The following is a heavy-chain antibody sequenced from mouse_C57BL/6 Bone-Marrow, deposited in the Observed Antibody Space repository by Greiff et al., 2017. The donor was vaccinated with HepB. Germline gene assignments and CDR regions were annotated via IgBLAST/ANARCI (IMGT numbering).Heavy chain of an antibody. CDR1: GYTFTSYG. D-gene: IGHD4-1*01. CDR3: ARMELGRAFYAMDY. J-gene: IGHJ4*01. CDR2: IYPRSGNT. Sequence: VQLQQSGAELARPGASVKLSCKASGYTFTSYGISWVKQRTGQGLEWIGEIYPRSGNTYYNEKFKGKATLTADKSSSTAYMELRSLTSEDSAVYFCARMELGRAFYAMDYWGQGTSVTVSS. V-gene: IGHV1-81*01.